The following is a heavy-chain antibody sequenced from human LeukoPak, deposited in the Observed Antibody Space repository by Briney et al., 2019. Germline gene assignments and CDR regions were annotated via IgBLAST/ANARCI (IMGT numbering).Heavy chain of an antibody. CDR3: ATGSRSSTSDAFDI. J-gene: IGHJ3*02. D-gene: IGHD6-6*01. Sequence: SETLSLTCTVSGASITNYYWSWFRQPPWKGLECIGFIHYSGTTDYNPSLKSRVTMSVDTSTNQVSLEVTSVAAADTAVYYCATGSRSSTSDAFDIWGQGTMVTVSS. CDR1: GASITNYY. V-gene: IGHV4-59*01. CDR2: IHYSGTT.